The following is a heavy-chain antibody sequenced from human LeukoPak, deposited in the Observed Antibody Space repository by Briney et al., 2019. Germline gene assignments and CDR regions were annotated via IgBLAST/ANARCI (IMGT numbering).Heavy chain of an antibody. CDR1: GFTFSSYA. Sequence: GRSLRLSCAASGFTFSSYAMHWVRQATGKGLEWVAVISYDGSNKYYADSVKGRFTISRDNSKNTLYLQMNSLRAEDTAVYYCARAGVRYFDWLLYSDYWGQGTLVTVSS. V-gene: IGHV3-30*04. CDR2: ISYDGSNK. D-gene: IGHD3-9*01. J-gene: IGHJ4*02. CDR3: ARAGVRYFDWLLYSDY.